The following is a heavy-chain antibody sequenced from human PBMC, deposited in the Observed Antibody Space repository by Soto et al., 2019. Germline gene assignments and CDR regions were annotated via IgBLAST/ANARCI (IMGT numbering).Heavy chain of an antibody. CDR2: ISWNSGRI. V-gene: IGHV3-9*01. J-gene: IGHJ4*02. D-gene: IGHD3-3*01. CDR1: GFTFDDYA. CDR3: AKVLIRFGVVITAYYLDY. Sequence: GGSLRLSCAASGFTFDDYAMHWVRQAPGKGLEWVSGISWNSGRIDYADSVKGRFTISRDNAKNSLYLQMNSLRAEGTALYYCAKVLIRFGVVITAYYLDYWGQGTLVTVSS.